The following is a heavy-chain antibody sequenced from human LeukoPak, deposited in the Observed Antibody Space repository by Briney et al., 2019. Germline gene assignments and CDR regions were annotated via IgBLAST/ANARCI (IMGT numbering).Heavy chain of an antibody. J-gene: IGHJ5*02. CDR3: ARAAGYCSSTSCYDWFDP. CDR1: GGSISSYY. CDR2: IYYSGST. V-gene: IGHV4-59*01. D-gene: IGHD2-2*03. Sequence: SETLSLTCTVSGGSISSYYWSWIRQPPGKGLEWIGYIYYSGSTNYNPSLKSRVTISVDTSKNQFSLKLSSLTAADTAVYYCARAAGYCSSTSCYDWFDPWGQGTLVTVSS.